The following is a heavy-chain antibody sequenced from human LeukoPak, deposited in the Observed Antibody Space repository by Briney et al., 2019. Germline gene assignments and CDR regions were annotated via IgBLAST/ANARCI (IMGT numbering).Heavy chain of an antibody. CDR3: AMGATSWSGYSFPKIFQH. V-gene: IGHV3-30*03. CDR1: ESTFSNYG. CDR2: ISYDGNNK. D-gene: IGHD3-3*01. Sequence: GGSLRLSCAASESTFSNYGIHWVRQAPGKGLEWVAVISYDGNNKYYADSVKGRFTISRDNSKNTLFLQMNSLRAEDTAVYYCAMGATSWSGYSFPKIFQHWGRGTLVTVSS. J-gene: IGHJ1*01.